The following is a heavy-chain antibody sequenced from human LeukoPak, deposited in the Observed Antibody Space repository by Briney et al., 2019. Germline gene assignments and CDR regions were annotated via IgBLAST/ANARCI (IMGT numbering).Heavy chain of an antibody. V-gene: IGHV3-7*03. D-gene: IGHD3-16*01. CDR3: ARGGGLDV. CDR1: GFTFSRNS. Sequence: PGGSLRLSCAASGFTFSRNSMNWVRQAPGKGLEWVASINRNGNVNYYVDSVKGRFTISRDNAKNSLYLQMSNLRAEDTAVYFCARGGGLDVWGQGATVTVSS. J-gene: IGHJ6*02. CDR2: INRNGNVN.